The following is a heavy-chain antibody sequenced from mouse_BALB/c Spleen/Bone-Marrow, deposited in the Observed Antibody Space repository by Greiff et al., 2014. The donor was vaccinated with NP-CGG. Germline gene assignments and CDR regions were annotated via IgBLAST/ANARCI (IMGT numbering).Heavy chain of an antibody. CDR2: ISYSGST. V-gene: IGHV3-2*02. CDR3: ARENYVSSPWFAY. J-gene: IGHJ3*01. CDR1: GYSITSDYA. D-gene: IGHD1-1*01. Sequence: EVKLVESGPGLVKPSQSLSLTCTVTGYSITSDYAWNWIRQFPGNKLEWMGYISYSGSTGYNPSLKSRISITRDTSKNQFFPQLNSVTTEDTATYYCARENYVSSPWFAYWGQGTLVTVSA.